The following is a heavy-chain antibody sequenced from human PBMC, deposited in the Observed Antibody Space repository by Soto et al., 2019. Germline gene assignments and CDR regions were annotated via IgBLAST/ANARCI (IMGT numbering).Heavy chain of an antibody. CDR2: IDVGSGNA. CDR3: ALRSMAVVPEY. Sequence: GASVKVSCKTSGFTFSTSAVHWVRQARGHRLQWIGWIDVGSGNANYAQMLQERVTISRDMSTSTAYMELSSMTAADTAVYYCALRSMAVVPEYWGQGTLVTVSS. CDR1: GFTFSTSA. D-gene: IGHD3-22*01. J-gene: IGHJ4*02. V-gene: IGHV1-58*01.